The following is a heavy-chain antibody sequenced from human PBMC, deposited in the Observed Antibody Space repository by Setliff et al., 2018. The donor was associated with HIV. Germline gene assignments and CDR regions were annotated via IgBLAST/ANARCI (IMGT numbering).Heavy chain of an antibody. CDR3: ARESPYDTSGYYFGAFDI. CDR2: ISAYNGNT. J-gene: IGHJ3*02. Sequence: ASVKVSCKASGYTFSSYGISWVRQAPGQGVEWMGWISAYNGNTNYAQRLQGRFTISRDNAKNSLYLQMNSLRAEDTAVYYCARESPYDTSGYYFGAFDIWGQGTMVTVSS. D-gene: IGHD3-22*01. CDR1: GYTFSSYG. V-gene: IGHV1-18*01.